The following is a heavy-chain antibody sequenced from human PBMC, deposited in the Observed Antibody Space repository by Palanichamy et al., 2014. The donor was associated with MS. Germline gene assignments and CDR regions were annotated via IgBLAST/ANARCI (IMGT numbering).Heavy chain of an antibody. CDR3: AREKDLVVVPYAIQAFDT. D-gene: IGHD2-2*02. CDR2: TYYRAKWYS. CDR1: GTVSLGNNAA. Sequence: QVQLQQSGPGLVKPLADPLTHLRHLRGTVSLGNNAAWTWIRQSPSRGLEWLGRTYYRAKWYSDYAVSVKSRLTISSDTSKNQFSLHLNSVTPEDTAVYYCAREKDLVVVPYAIQAFDTRGQGTMVTVSS. J-gene: IGHJ3*02. V-gene: IGHV6-1*01.